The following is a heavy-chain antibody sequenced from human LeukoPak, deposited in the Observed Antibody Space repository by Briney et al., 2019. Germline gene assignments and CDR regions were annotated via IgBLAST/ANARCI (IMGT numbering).Heavy chain of an antibody. V-gene: IGHV3-23*01. Sequence: PGGSLRLSCAASGFTFSSYAMSWVRQAPGKGLEWVSAISGSGGSTYYADSVKGRFTIPRGNSKHTLYLQMNSLRAEDTAVYYCAKALLGYCSSTSCYTGALDYYYYYMDVWGKGTTVTVSS. CDR2: ISGSGGST. D-gene: IGHD2-2*02. CDR3: AKALLGYCSSTSCYTGALDYYYYYMDV. CDR1: GFTFSSYA. J-gene: IGHJ6*03.